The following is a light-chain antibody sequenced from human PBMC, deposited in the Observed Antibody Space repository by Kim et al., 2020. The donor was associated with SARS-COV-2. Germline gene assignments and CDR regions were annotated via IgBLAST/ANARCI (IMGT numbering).Light chain of an antibody. CDR3: SFYSYDTNFDDV. V-gene: IGLV2-14*03. Sequence: QSALTQPASVSGSPGQSITISCTGSSDDFDTSDYVSWYQHHPDRAPKLIIYDVTKRPSWISDRFSGSKSVYMASLSISGLQPDDEADYYCSFYSYDTNFDDVFGTGTKVTVL. CDR1: SDDFDTSDY. CDR2: DVT. J-gene: IGLJ1*01.